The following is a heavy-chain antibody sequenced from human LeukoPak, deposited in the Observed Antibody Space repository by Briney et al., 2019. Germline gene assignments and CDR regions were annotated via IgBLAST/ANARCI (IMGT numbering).Heavy chain of an antibody. D-gene: IGHD4-17*01. Sequence: SETLSLTCSVSGGSISRSSYYWGWIRQPPGKGLEWIGSIYYSGSTYYNPSLKSRVTISVDTSKNQFSLKLRSVTAADTAVYYCARVTVTIGASVDPWGQGTLVTVSS. CDR3: ARVTVTIGASVDP. V-gene: IGHV4-39*07. CDR1: GGSISRSSYY. J-gene: IGHJ5*02. CDR2: IYYSGST.